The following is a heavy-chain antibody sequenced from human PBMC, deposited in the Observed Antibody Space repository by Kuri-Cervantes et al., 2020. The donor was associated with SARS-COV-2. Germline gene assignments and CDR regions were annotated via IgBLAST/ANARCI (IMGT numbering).Heavy chain of an antibody. CDR2: ISSSSGSI. Sequence: GESLKISCAASGFTFSSYSMNWVRQAPGKGLEWVSSISSSSGSIYYADSVRGRFTISRDNAKNSLYLQMNSLRAEDTAVYYCARGDAFDIWGQGTMVTVSS. CDR3: ARGDAFDI. CDR1: GFTFSSYS. V-gene: IGHV3-21*01. J-gene: IGHJ3*02.